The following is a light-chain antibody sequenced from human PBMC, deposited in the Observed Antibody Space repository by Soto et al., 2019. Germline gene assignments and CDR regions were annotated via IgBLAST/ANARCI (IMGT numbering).Light chain of an antibody. CDR1: SSNIGDNY. Sequence: QSVLTQPPSVSAAPGQYVTISCSGSSSNIGDNYVSWYQQLPGTAPKLLIYDNDKRPSGIPDRFSGSKSATSATLGITGLQTGDEADYYCGTWDNSLSAGVFGTGTKLTVL. J-gene: IGLJ1*01. V-gene: IGLV1-51*01. CDR3: GTWDNSLSAGV. CDR2: DND.